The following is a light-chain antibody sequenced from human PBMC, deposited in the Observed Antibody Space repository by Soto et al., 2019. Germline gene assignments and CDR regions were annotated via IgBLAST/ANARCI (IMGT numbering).Light chain of an antibody. Sequence: DIPMTQSPSTLSASVGDRVTITCRASQSISSWLAWYQQKPGKAPKLLIYKASSLESGVPSRFSGSGSGTEFTLTTSSLQPDDFATYYCQQYNSYSPVTFGQGTKVEIK. J-gene: IGKJ1*01. CDR1: QSISSW. CDR2: KAS. CDR3: QQYNSYSPVT. V-gene: IGKV1-5*03.